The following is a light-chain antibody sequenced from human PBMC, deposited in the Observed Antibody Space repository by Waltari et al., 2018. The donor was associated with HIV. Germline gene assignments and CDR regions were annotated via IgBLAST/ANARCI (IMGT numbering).Light chain of an antibody. Sequence: EIVLTQSPETLSLYPEERPTLSCRASKTVTSNYFAWYQQKPGQAPRLLIYGASTRATGIPDRFSGSGSGTDFTLTISRLEPEDFAVYYCQQYGGSPPMNFGQGTRLEIK. CDR3: QQYGGSPPMN. CDR1: KTVTSNY. V-gene: IGKV3-20*01. J-gene: IGKJ5*01. CDR2: GAS.